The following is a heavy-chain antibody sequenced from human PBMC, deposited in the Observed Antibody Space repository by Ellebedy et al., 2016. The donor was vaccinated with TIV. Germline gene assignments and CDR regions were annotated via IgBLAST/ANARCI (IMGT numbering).Heavy chain of an antibody. V-gene: IGHV1-46*01. CDR2: INPSDGRR. CDR1: GYTFTTYY. CDR3: GRDDVPVTAAMFYFHY. D-gene: IGHD2-2*01. Sequence: AASVKVSCKASGYTFTTYYIHWFLHAPGQGLEWMGRINPSDGRRSYAQKFQGRVTMTRDPSTSTVYMVLSSLTSDDTAVYYGGRDDVPVTAAMFYFHYWGQGTVVSVSS. J-gene: IGHJ4*02.